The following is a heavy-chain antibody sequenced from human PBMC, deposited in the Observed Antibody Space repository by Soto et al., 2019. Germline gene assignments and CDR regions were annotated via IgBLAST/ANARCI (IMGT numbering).Heavy chain of an antibody. Sequence: ASVKVSCKASGYTFTSYGISWVRQAPGQGLEWMGWISAYNGNTNYAQKLQGRVTMTTDTSTSTAYMELRSLRSDDTAVYYCARDMSVYCSSTSREGWFDPWGQGTLVTVSS. J-gene: IGHJ5*02. CDR3: ARDMSVYCSSTSREGWFDP. CDR1: GYTFTSYG. CDR2: ISAYNGNT. V-gene: IGHV1-18*01. D-gene: IGHD2-2*01.